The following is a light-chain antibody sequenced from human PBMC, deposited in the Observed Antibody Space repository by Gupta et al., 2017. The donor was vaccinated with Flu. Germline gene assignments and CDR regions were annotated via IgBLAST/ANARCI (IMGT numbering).Light chain of an antibody. Sequence: DIQMTQSPSSLSASIGDRVTITCQASQDISNYLNWYQQKPGKAPKLLIYDAFNLETGVPSRFSGGGAGTHFTFTISSLQPEDVATYFCQHYENVPQSFGPGTKVDVK. CDR1: QDISNY. CDR3: QHYENVPQS. J-gene: IGKJ3*01. V-gene: IGKV1-33*01. CDR2: DAF.